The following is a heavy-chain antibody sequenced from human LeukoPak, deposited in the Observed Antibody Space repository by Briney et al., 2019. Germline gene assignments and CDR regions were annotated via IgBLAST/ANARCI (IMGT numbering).Heavy chain of an antibody. CDR1: GFTFSSYW. Sequence: GGSLRLSCAASGFTFSSYWMHWVRQAPGKGLVWVSRINSDGSSTSYADSVKGRFTISRDNAKNTLYLQINSLRAEDTAVYYCARDGGYEWFDPWGQGTLVTVSS. J-gene: IGHJ5*02. CDR2: INSDGSST. V-gene: IGHV3-74*01. D-gene: IGHD5-12*01. CDR3: ARDGGYEWFDP.